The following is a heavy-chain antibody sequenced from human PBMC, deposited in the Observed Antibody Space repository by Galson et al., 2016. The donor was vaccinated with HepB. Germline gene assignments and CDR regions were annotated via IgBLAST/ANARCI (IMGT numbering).Heavy chain of an antibody. D-gene: IGHD5-24*01. Sequence: TLSLTCTVSGISISSGGYYWSWIRQHPGKGLEWIGYIYYSGITYNNPSLKSRLTLSVDTSKNQFSLKLRSVTAADTAVYYCARTDGFNYFDSWGQGTLVTVPS. CDR1: GISISSGGYY. CDR2: IYYSGIT. V-gene: IGHV4-31*03. CDR3: ARTDGFNYFDS. J-gene: IGHJ4*02.